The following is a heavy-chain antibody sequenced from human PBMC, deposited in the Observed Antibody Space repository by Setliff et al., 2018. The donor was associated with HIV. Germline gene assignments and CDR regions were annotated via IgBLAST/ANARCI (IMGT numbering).Heavy chain of an antibody. D-gene: IGHD2-15*01. CDR1: GFTFSSYC. CDR2: ISYGSTYI. CDR3: ARSQGIGNYHMDV. Sequence: GGSLRLSCVASGFTFSSYCMDWFRQAPGKGLEWVSSISYGSTYIYYSDSVKGRFTISRDDAENSLFLQLDSLRDEDTAVYYCARSQGIGNYHMDVWGTGTTVTVSS. V-gene: IGHV3-21*01. J-gene: IGHJ6*03.